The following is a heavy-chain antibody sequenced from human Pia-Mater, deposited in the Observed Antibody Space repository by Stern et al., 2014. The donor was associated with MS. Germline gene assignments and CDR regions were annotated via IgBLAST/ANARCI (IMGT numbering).Heavy chain of an antibody. J-gene: IGHJ4*02. CDR2: ISAYNGNT. CDR1: GFTFTGYG. CDR3: AREGGITGKTKSDS. Sequence: QVQLVQSGTEVKKPGASVKVSCKTSGFTFTGYGITWVRQAPGQGLEWMGWISAYNGNTKYAQRFQDRVTMITDTSTSTAYMELRSLRSDDTAVYYCAREGGITGKTKSDSWGQGTLVSVSS. D-gene: IGHD1/OR15-1a*01. V-gene: IGHV1-18*01.